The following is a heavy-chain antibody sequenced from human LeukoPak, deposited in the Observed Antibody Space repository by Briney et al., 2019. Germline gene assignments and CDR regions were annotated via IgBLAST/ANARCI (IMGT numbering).Heavy chain of an antibody. Sequence: GESLRLSCAASGFTFSSYWMSWVRQAPGKGLEWVANIKQDGSEKYYVDSVKGRFTISRDNAKNSLYLQMNRLRAEDTAVYYCARALIGYYFDYWGQGTLVTVSS. CDR2: IKQDGSEK. D-gene: IGHD2-8*01. J-gene: IGHJ4*02. CDR1: GFTFSSYW. CDR3: ARALIGYYFDY. V-gene: IGHV3-7*01.